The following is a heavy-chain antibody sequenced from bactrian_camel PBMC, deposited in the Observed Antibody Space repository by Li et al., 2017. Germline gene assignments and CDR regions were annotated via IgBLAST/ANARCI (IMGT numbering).Heavy chain of an antibody. D-gene: IGHD2*01. Sequence: VQLVESGGGLVQPGGSLRLSCAASGFTFSSYAMSWVRQAPGKGLEWVSAINWGGGSTWYVQSVKGRFTISRDNAKNTVYLQMDSLKTEDTAVYYCATQVGGGGMWWFDYWGQGTQVTVS. V-gene: IGHV3S40*01. CDR1: GFTFSSYA. CDR2: INWGGGST. CDR3: ATQVGGGGMWWFDY. J-gene: IGHJ4*01.